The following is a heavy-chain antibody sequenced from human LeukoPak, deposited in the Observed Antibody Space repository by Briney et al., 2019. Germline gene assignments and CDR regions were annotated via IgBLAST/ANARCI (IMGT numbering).Heavy chain of an antibody. Sequence: GGSLRLSCAASGFTSSSYAMHWVRQAPGKGLEWVAVISYDGSNKYYADSVKGRFTISRDNSKNTLYLQMNSLRAEDTAVYYCARCGGDCSIPYYFDYWGQGTLVTVSS. D-gene: IGHD2-21*02. CDR3: ARCGGDCSIPYYFDY. CDR2: ISYDGSNK. J-gene: IGHJ4*02. CDR1: GFTSSSYA. V-gene: IGHV3-30-3*01.